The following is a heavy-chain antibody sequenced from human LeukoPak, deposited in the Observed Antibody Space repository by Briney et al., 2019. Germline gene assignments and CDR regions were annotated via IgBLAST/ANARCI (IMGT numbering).Heavy chain of an antibody. Sequence: SQTLSLTCTVSGGSISSGSYYWSWIRQPAGKGLEWIGRIYTSGSTNYNPSLKSRVTISVDTSKNQFSLKLSSVTAADTAVYYCARHSGSYFEYFQHWGQGTLVTVSS. CDR2: IYTSGST. V-gene: IGHV4-61*02. CDR3: ARHSGSYFEYFQH. J-gene: IGHJ1*01. D-gene: IGHD1-26*01. CDR1: GGSISSGSYY.